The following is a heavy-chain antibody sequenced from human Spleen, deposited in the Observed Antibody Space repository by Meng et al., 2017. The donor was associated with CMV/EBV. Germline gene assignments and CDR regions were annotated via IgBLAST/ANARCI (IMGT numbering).Heavy chain of an antibody. CDR1: GYTFTDSY. CDR3: WRFPWSSTTCHWGQDGADI. V-gene: IGHV1-2*02. Sequence: ASVKVSCKASGYTFTDSYIHWVRQAPGQGLEWMGWINSKSGGTDYAQKFQGRVTMTRDTSISTTYMEVRRLRSDDTATYYCWRFPWSSTTCHWGQDGADIWGQGTMVTVSS. J-gene: IGHJ3*02. D-gene: IGHD2-2*01. CDR2: INSKSGGT.